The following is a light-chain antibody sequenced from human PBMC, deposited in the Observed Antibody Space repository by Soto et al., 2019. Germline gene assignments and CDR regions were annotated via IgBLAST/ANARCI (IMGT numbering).Light chain of an antibody. Sequence: QSVLTQPRSVSGSPGQSVTISCTGTSSDVGGYNYVSWYQQHPGKAPKLIIYDVNRRPSEVPDRFSGSKSGNTASLTISGLQAEDEADYYCCSYAGSYTYVFGTGTKV. V-gene: IGLV2-11*01. J-gene: IGLJ1*01. CDR2: DVN. CDR1: SSDVGGYNY. CDR3: CSYAGSYTYV.